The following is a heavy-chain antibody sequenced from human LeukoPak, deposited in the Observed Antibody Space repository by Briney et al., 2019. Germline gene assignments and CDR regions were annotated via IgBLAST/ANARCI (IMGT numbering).Heavy chain of an antibody. CDR1: GGSFSGYY. D-gene: IGHD5-18*01. J-gene: IGHJ5*02. Sequence: SETLSLTCAVYGGSFSGYYWSWIRQPPGKGLEWIGEVNHSGSTNYNPSLKSRVTISVDTSKNQFSLKLSSVTAADTAVYYCARLALRDTAMASSSWGQGTLVTVSS. V-gene: IGHV4-34*01. CDR2: VNHSGST. CDR3: ARLALRDTAMASSS.